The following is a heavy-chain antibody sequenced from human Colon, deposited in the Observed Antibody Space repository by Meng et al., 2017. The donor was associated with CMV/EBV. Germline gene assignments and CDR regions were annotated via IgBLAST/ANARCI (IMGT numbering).Heavy chain of an antibody. CDR1: GFTFSSYE. D-gene: IGHD2-2*01. CDR3: ARDQLSKDLIVVPAVDY. CDR2: ISSSGSTI. Sequence: GESLKISCAASGFTFSSYEMNWVRQAPGKGLEWVSYISSSGSTIYYADSVKGRFTISRDNAKNSLYLQVNSLRAEDTAVYYCARDQLSKDLIVVPAVDYWGQGTLVTVSS. V-gene: IGHV3-48*03. J-gene: IGHJ4*02.